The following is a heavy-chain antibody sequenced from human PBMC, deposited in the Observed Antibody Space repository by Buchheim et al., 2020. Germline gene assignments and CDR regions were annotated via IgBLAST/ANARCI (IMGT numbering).Heavy chain of an antibody. CDR2: ISRSGTTI. CDR3: ARARFVVVVAATPGDWLDP. J-gene: IGHJ5*02. CDR1: GFTFSNYE. V-gene: IGHV3-48*03. D-gene: IGHD2-15*01. Sequence: EVQLVESGGDLVQPGGSLRLSCAASGFTFSNYEMNWVRQAPGKGLEWVSYISRSGTTIYYADSVKGRFTISRDNAKNSLYLQMSSLRAEDTGAYYCARARFVVVVAATPGDWLDPWGQGTL.